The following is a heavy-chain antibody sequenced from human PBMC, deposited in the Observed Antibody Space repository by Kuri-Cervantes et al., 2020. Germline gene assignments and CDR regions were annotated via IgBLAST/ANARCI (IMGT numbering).Heavy chain of an antibody. CDR2: ISGSGGST. D-gene: IGHD5-18*01. CDR1: GFTFSSYA. CDR3: AKEVSYEDDAFDI. J-gene: IGHJ3*02. Sequence: GGSLRLSCAASGFTFSSYAMHWVRQAPGKGLEWVSAISGSGGSTYYADSVKGRFTISRDNSKNALYLQMNSLRAEDTAVYYCAKEVSYEDDAFDIWGQGTMVTVSS. V-gene: IGHV3-23*01.